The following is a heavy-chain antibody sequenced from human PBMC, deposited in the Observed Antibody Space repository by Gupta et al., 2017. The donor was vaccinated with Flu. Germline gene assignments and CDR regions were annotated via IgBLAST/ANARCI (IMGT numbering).Heavy chain of an antibody. CDR3: VKDAGYGEYAF. CDR2: ISGGTT. D-gene: IGHD4-17*01. CDR1: GFTFSAFG. J-gene: IGHJ1*01. V-gene: IGHV3-23*01. Sequence: EVQLLESGGDLAQPGGSLRLSCAASGFTFSAFGMRWVRQAPGKGLEWVSTISGGTTSYADSVKGRFTISRDTSKRTLLLQMDSPRAEDTAVYYCVKDAGYGEYAFWGQGTLVTVSS.